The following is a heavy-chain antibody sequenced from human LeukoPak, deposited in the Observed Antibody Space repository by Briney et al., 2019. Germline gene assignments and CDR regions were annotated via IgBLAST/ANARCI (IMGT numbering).Heavy chain of an antibody. CDR3: AREKVRGDFDY. V-gene: IGHV4-38-2*02. Sequence: SETLSLTCTVSGYSISSGYYWGWIRQPPGKGLEWIGSIYHSGSTYYNPSLKSRVTISVDTSKKLFSLKVTSVTAADTAVYYCAREKVRGDFDYWGQGTLVTVSS. CDR2: IYHSGST. D-gene: IGHD3-10*01. J-gene: IGHJ4*02. CDR1: GYSISSGYY.